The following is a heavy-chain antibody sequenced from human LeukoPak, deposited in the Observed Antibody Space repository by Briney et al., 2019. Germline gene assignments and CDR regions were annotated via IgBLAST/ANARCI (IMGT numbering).Heavy chain of an antibody. CDR2: INPNSDGT. CDR3: ARGYCSGGSCYSVENWFDP. V-gene: IGHV1-2*06. CDR1: GYTFTGHY. J-gene: IGHJ5*02. D-gene: IGHD2-15*01. Sequence: ASVKVSCKAAGYTFTGHYMFWVRQAPGQGLEWMGRINPNSDGTNYAQKFQGRVTMTRDTSISTAYMELSRLRSDDTAVYYCARGYCSGGSCYSVENWFDPWGQGTLVTVSS.